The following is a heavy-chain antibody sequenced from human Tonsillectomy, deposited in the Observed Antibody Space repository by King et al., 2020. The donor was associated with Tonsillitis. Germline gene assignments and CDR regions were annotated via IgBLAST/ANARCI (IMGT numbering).Heavy chain of an antibody. CDR3: ARGRMVRGVISYFDY. V-gene: IGHV1-69*09. CDR1: GGTFSSYA. D-gene: IGHD3-10*01. CDR2: IIPILGIA. Sequence: QLVQSGAEVKKPGSSVKVSCKASGGTFSSYAISWVRQAPGQGLEWIGRIIPILGIANYAQKFQGRVTITADKSTSTAYMELSSLRSEDTAVYYCARGRMVRGVISYFDYWGQGTLVTVSS. J-gene: IGHJ4*02.